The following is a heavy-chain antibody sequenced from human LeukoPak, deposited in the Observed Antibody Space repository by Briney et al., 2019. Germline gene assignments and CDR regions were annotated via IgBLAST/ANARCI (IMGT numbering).Heavy chain of an antibody. Sequence: PGGSLRLSCAASGFTFNDYSMHWVRQAPGKGLEWVAIISYDGSNKYYTDSVKGRFTISRDNSKNTLYLQMHTLRAEDTAVYYCARNQLVFDYWGLGALVTVSS. V-gene: IGHV3-30*04. CDR3: ARNQLVFDY. CDR1: GFTFNDYS. J-gene: IGHJ4*02. D-gene: IGHD1-1*01. CDR2: ISYDGSNK.